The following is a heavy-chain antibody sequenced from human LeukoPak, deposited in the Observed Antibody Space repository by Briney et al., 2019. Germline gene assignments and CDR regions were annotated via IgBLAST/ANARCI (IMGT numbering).Heavy chain of an antibody. CDR2: IIPIFGTA. D-gene: IGHD2-2*02. J-gene: IGHJ6*02. CDR1: GGTFSSYA. CDR3: ARTDIVVVPAAIAYYYYYGMDV. Sequence: GSSVTVSCKASGGTFSSYAISWVRQAPGQGLEWMGGIIPIFGTANYAQKFQGRVTITADESTSTAYMELSSLRSEDTAVYYCARTDIVVVPAAIAYYYYYGMDVWGQGTTVTVSS. V-gene: IGHV1-69*01.